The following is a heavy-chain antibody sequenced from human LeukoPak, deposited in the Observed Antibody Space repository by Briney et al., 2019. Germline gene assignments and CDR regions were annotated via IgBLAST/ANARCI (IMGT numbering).Heavy chain of an antibody. Sequence: PGGSLRLSCAASGFTFSDYYMSWIRKAPGKGLEWVSYISSSGSTIYYADSVKGRFTISRDNAKNSLYLQMNSLRAEDTAVYYCASQIPSSSSWYTAGDYWGQGTLVTVSS. D-gene: IGHD6-13*01. J-gene: IGHJ4*02. V-gene: IGHV3-11*01. CDR3: ASQIPSSSSWYTAGDY. CDR1: GFTFSDYY. CDR2: ISSSGSTI.